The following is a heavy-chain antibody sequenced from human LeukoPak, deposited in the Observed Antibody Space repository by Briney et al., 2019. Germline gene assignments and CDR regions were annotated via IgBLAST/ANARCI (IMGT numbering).Heavy chain of an antibody. CDR3: ARVSSSWPFDY. CDR1: GGSINSYY. J-gene: IGHJ4*02. V-gene: IGHV4-59*01. D-gene: IGHD6-13*01. Sequence: SETLSLTCTVSGGSINSYYWSWIRQPPGKGLEWIGCIYYSGSTNYNPSLKSRVTISVDTSKNQFSLKLSSVTVADTAVYYCARVSSSWPFDYWGQGTLVTVSS. CDR2: IYYSGST.